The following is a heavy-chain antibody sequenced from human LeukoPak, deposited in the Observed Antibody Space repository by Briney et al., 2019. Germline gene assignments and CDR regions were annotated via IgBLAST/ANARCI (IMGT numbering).Heavy chain of an antibody. D-gene: IGHD3-10*01. CDR2: ISGIGDRT. V-gene: IGHV3-23*01. J-gene: IGHJ4*02. CDR1: GFTFSNYA. CDR3: AKDIGAHQFDS. Sequence: GGSLRLSCAASGFTFSNYAMSWVCQAPGKGLEWVSAISGIGDRTYHADSVKGRFTISRDNSKNTLYLQMNSLRAEDTAVYYCAKDIGAHQFDSWGQGTLVIVSS.